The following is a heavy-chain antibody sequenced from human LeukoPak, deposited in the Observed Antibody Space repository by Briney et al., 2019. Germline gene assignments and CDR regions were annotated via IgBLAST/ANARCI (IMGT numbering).Heavy chain of an antibody. J-gene: IGHJ5*02. CDR2: INHSGST. Sequence: SETLSLTCAVYGGSFSGYYWSWIRQPPGKGLEWIGEINHSGSTNYNPSLKSRVTISVDTSKNQFSLKLSSVTAADTAVYYCAGSYCSRTSCYTGAWFDPWGQGTLVTVSS. V-gene: IGHV4-34*01. CDR1: GGSFSGYY. CDR3: AGSYCSRTSCYTGAWFDP. D-gene: IGHD2-2*02.